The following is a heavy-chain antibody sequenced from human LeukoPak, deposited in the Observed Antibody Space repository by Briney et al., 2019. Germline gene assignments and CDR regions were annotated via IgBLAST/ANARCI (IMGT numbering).Heavy chain of an antibody. V-gene: IGHV4-39*07. D-gene: IGHD1-26*01. CDR1: GGSISSSSYY. Sequence: SSETLSLTCTVSGGSISSSSYYWGWIRQPPGKGLEWIGSIYYSGSTYYNPSLKSRVTISVDTSKNQFSLKLSSVTAAGTAVYYCSGSYYRPNYFDYWGQGTLVTVSS. CDR2: IYYSGST. J-gene: IGHJ4*02. CDR3: SGSYYRPNYFDY.